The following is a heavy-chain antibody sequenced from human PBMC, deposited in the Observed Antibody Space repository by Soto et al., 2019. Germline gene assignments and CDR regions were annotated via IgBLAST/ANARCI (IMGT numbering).Heavy chain of an antibody. V-gene: IGHV3-23*01. D-gene: IGHD3-10*01. CDR1: GFTFSSYA. CDR2: ISGSGGST. Sequence: GGSLRLSCAASGFTFSSYAMSWVRQAPGKGLEWVSAISGSGGSTYYADSVKGRFTISRDNSKNTLYLQMNSLRAEDTAVYYCAKGSGSGRKTSYFDYWGQGTLVTVSS. J-gene: IGHJ4*02. CDR3: AKGSGSGRKTSYFDY.